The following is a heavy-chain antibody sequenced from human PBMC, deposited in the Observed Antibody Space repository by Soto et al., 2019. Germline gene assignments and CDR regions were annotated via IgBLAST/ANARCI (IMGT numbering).Heavy chain of an antibody. J-gene: IGHJ4*02. CDR3: ARGRYCSGGSCYQPYYFDY. CDR1: RCVVSGCG. D-gene: IGHD2-15*01. CDR2: IWYDGSNK. Sequence: CSVRLCGAAGRCVVSGCGMHFVRQDPGKGLEWVAVIWYDGSNKYYADSVKGRFTISRDNSKNTLYLQMNSLRAEDTAVYYCARGRYCSGGSCYQPYYFDYWGQGTLVTVPS. V-gene: IGHV3-33*01.